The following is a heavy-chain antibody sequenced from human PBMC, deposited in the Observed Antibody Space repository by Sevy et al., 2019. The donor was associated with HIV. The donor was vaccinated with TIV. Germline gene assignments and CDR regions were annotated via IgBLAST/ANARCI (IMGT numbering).Heavy chain of an antibody. Sequence: GGSLRLSCGASGFSFKDYNMHWVRQAPGKGLEWVAIIFYDGSNKFYGDSVEGRFTISRDNSKNTLYLQMSSLRDEDTALYHCVRDGGYAGYDYSFDYWGPGTLVTVSS. CDR1: GFSFKDYN. V-gene: IGHV3-33*01. CDR3: VRDGGYAGYDYSFDY. CDR2: IFYDGSNK. J-gene: IGHJ4*02. D-gene: IGHD5-12*01.